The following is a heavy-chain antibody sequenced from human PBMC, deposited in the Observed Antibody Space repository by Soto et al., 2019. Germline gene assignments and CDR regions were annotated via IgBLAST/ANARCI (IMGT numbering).Heavy chain of an antibody. Sequence: PSETLSLTCTVSGDSVSKYYWNWIRQPAGRGLEWIGRIYTTRSPNYNPSLKSRVTMSVDTSKNQFSLKLNLSSVTAADTAVYYCARSPAYGDYANLDTWGQGTLVTVLL. CDR3: ARSPAYGDYANLDT. D-gene: IGHD4-17*01. CDR1: GDSVSKYY. V-gene: IGHV4-4*07. J-gene: IGHJ5*02. CDR2: IYTTRSP.